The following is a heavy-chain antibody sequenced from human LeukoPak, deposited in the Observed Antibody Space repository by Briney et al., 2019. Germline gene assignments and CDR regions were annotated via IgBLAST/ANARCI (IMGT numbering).Heavy chain of an antibody. J-gene: IGHJ4*02. CDR1: GGSISNSNYY. V-gene: IGHV4-39*01. CDR2: IYYSGNT. CDR3: MRHEEEDGYNAKPFDF. Sequence: PSETLSLTCTVSGGSISNSNYYWGWVRQPPGKGLEWIGTIYYSGNTYYTPSLKSRVTISVDTSKNQFSLRLSSVTAAGTAVCFCMRHEEEDGYNAKPFDFWGQGTLVTVSS. D-gene: IGHD5-24*01.